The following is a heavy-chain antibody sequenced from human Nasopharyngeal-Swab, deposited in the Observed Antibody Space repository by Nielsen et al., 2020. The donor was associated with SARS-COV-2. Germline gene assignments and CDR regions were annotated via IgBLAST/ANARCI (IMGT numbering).Heavy chain of an antibody. J-gene: IGHJ5*02. Sequence: GESLKISCAASGLSFSSYFMSWVRQAPGKGLEWVANIKPDGSEKDYVDSVKGRFTISRDNAKNSLYLQMNSLRVEDTAVYYCVRDDGGSSIMNWFDPWGQGTLVTVSS. V-gene: IGHV3-7*03. D-gene: IGHD1-26*01. CDR1: GLSFSSYF. CDR3: VRDDGGSSIMNWFDP. CDR2: IKPDGSEK.